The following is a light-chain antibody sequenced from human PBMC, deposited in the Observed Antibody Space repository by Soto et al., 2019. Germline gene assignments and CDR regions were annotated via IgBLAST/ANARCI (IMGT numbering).Light chain of an antibody. CDR3: QQRGRLPIT. CDR2: DAS. Sequence: EVVLTQSPGTLSLSPGERASLSCRASQSVSFRYLAWYQQRPGEAPRLRIYDASTRANGIPDRFSGSGSGTDFTLTISRLESEDFAVYYCQQRGRLPITFGQGTRMAIK. J-gene: IGKJ5*01. V-gene: IGKV3-20*01. CDR1: QSVSFRY.